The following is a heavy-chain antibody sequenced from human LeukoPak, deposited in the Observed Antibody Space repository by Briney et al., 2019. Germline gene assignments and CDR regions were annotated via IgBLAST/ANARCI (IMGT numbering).Heavy chain of an antibody. CDR1: GGSISSYY. CDR2: IYYSGST. CDR3: ARLGSPQGYGGNKAFDI. V-gene: IGHV4-59*01. Sequence: SETLSLTCTVSGGSISSYYWSWIRQPPGKGLEWIGYIYYSGSTNFNPSLKSRVTISVDTTKNQFSLKLSSVTAADTAVYYCARLGSPQGYGGNKAFDIWGHGTMVTVSS. D-gene: IGHD4-23*01. J-gene: IGHJ3*02.